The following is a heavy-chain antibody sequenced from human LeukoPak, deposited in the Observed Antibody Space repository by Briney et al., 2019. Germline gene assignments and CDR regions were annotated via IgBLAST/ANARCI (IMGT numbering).Heavy chain of an antibody. CDR1: GGSISSSSYY. J-gene: IGHJ5*02. Sequence: SETLSLTCTVSGGSISSSSYYWGWIRQPPGKGLEWIGYIYYSGSTNYNPSLKSRVTISVDTSKNQFSLKLSSVTAADTAVYYCARMSGHDYVWGSYRYGNWFDPWGQGTLVTVSS. V-gene: IGHV4-61*05. CDR3: ARMSGHDYVWGSYRYGNWFDP. D-gene: IGHD3-16*02. CDR2: IYYSGST.